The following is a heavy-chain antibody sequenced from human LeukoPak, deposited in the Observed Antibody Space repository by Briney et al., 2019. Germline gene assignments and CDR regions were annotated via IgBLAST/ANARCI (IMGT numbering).Heavy chain of an antibody. Sequence: ASVKVSCKASGYTFTSYDINWVRQAPGQGLEWMGGIIPIFGTANYAQKFQGRVTITADESTSTAYMELSSLRSEDTAVYYCASPPVGYCSSTSCSYFDYWGQGTLVTVSS. D-gene: IGHD2-2*01. CDR3: ASPPVGYCSSTSCSYFDY. J-gene: IGHJ4*02. CDR1: GYTFTSYD. CDR2: IIPIFGTA. V-gene: IGHV1-69*13.